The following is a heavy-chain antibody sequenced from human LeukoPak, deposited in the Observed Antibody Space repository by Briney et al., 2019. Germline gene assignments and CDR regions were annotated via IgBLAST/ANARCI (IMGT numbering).Heavy chain of an antibody. Sequence: SETLSLTCTVSGGPIISYYWSWIRQPPGKGLEWIGYISYSGSTNYNPSLKSRVTISVDTSKNQFSLKLSSVTAADTAVYYCARELYDGSGYHTKWGQGALVTVSS. CDR2: ISYSGST. CDR1: GGPIISYY. V-gene: IGHV4-59*01. CDR3: ARELYDGSGYHTK. J-gene: IGHJ4*02. D-gene: IGHD3-22*01.